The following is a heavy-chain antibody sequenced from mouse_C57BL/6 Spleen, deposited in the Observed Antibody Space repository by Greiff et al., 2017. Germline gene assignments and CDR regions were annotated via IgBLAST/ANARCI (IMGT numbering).Heavy chain of an antibody. CDR2: INPNNGTT. Sequence: LVESGPELVKPGASVKLSCKASGYSFTGYCMNWVKQRHGRGLEWIGVINPNNGTTSYNQKFKGKATLTVDQSSSTAYMQLNSLTSEDSAVYYCAGSYDSRNWDFDVWGKGTTVTVSS. D-gene: IGHD1-1*01. J-gene: IGHJ1*03. V-gene: IGHV1-39*01. CDR1: GYSFTGYC. CDR3: AGSYDSRNWDFDV.